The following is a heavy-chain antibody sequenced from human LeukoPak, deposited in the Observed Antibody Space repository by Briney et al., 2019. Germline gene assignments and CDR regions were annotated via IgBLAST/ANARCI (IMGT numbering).Heavy chain of an antibody. CDR3: ARVTIAVADYYYYGMDV. CDR1: GYTFTSYA. CDR2: INTNTRNP. V-gene: IGHV7-4-1*02. J-gene: IGHJ6*02. Sequence: GASVKVSCKASGYTFTSYAMNWVRQAPGQGLEWMGWINTNTRNPTYAQGFTGRFVFSLDTSVSTAYLQISSLKAEDTAVYYCARVTIAVADYYYYGMDVWGQGTTVTVSS. D-gene: IGHD6-19*01.